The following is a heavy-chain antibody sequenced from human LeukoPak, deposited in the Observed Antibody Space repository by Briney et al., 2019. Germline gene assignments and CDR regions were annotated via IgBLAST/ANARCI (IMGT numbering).Heavy chain of an antibody. Sequence: GGSLRLSCAASGFTFSNAWMSWVRRAPGKGLEWVSYIRSSSRTIYYADSVKGRFTISRDNAKNSLYLQMNSLRAEDTAVYYCARRLRRNYFDYWGQGTLVTVSS. CDR3: ARRLRRNYFDY. CDR1: GFTFSNAW. D-gene: IGHD4-17*01. J-gene: IGHJ4*02. CDR2: IRSSSRTI. V-gene: IGHV3-48*01.